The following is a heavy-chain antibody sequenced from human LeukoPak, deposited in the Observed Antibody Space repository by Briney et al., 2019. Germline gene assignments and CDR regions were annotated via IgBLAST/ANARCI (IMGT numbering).Heavy chain of an antibody. CDR3: AASRSYPPRFDP. J-gene: IGHJ5*02. D-gene: IGHD1-26*01. CDR2: IYHSGST. CDR1: GGSISSGGYS. Sequence: SETLSLTCAVSGGSISSGGYSWSWIRQPPGKGLEWIGYIYHSGSTYYNPSLKSRVTISVDRSKNQFSLKLSSVTAADTAVYYAAASRSYPPRFDPWGQGTLVTVSS. V-gene: IGHV4-30-2*01.